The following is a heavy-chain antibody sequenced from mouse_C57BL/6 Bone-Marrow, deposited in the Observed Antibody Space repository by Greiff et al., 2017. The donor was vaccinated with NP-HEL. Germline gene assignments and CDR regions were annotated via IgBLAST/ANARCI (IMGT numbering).Heavy chain of an antibody. J-gene: IGHJ4*01. V-gene: IGHV14-4*01. CDR1: GFNIKDDY. D-gene: IGHD1-1*01. CDR2: IDPENGDT. Sequence: VQLQQSGAELVRPGASVKLSCTASGFNIKDDYMHWVKQRPEQGLEWIGWIDPENGDTEYASKFQGKATITADTSSNTAYLQLSSLTSDDTAVYYCTTGGSSPYAMDYWGRGTSVTVSA. CDR3: TTGGSSPYAMDY.